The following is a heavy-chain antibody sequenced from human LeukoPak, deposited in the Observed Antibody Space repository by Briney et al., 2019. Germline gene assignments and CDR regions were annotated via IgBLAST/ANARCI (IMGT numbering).Heavy chain of an antibody. D-gene: IGHD6-13*01. CDR1: GFTFSSYG. Sequence: PGGSLRLSCAASGFTFSSYGMHWVRQAPGKGLEWVAVIWYDGSNKYYADSVKGRFTISRDNSKNTLYLQMNSLRAEDTAVYYCARVKVAVAGIGWFDPWGQGSLVTVSS. CDR2: IWYDGSNK. CDR3: ARVKVAVAGIGWFDP. J-gene: IGHJ5*02. V-gene: IGHV3-33*01.